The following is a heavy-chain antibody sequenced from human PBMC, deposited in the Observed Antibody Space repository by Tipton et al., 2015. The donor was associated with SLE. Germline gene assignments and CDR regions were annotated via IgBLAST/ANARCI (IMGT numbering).Heavy chain of an antibody. J-gene: IGHJ4*02. CDR1: GFTFSNYA. V-gene: IGHV3-23*01. CDR3: AKAAEVFDY. CDR2: VTTSGTTT. Sequence: SLRLSCVAPGFTFSNYAMTWVRQAPGKGLEWVSTVTTSGTTTYYADSVRGRFTISRDDSKNTVYLHMTSLRAEDTAVYYCAKAAEVFDYWGQGTLVTVSS.